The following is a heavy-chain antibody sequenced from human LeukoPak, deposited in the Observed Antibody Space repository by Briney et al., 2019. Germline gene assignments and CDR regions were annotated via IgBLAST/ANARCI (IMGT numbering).Heavy chain of an antibody. Sequence: GGSLRLSCAASGFTFSSYGMHWVRQAPGKGLEWVAVISYDGSNKYYADSVKGRFTISRDNSKNTLYLQMNSLRAEDTAVYYCAKSRHCSGGSCYSGFGFDPWGQGTLVTVSS. V-gene: IGHV3-30*18. CDR3: AKSRHCSGGSCYSGFGFDP. J-gene: IGHJ5*02. D-gene: IGHD2-15*01. CDR1: GFTFSSYG. CDR2: ISYDGSNK.